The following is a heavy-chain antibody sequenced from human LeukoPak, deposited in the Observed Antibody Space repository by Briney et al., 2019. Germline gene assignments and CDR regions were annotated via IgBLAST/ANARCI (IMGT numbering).Heavy chain of an antibody. CDR3: ALRRLGYCSSTSCYGNWFDP. V-gene: IGHV4-30-4*01. CDR2: IYYSGST. J-gene: IGHJ5*02. CDR1: GGSISSGDYY. D-gene: IGHD2-2*01. Sequence: KTSETLSLTCTVSGGSISSGDYYWSWIRQPPGKGLEWIGYIYYSGSTYYNPSLKSRVTISVDTSKNQFSLKLSSVTAADTAVYYCALRRLGYCSSTSCYGNWFDPWGQGTLVTVSS.